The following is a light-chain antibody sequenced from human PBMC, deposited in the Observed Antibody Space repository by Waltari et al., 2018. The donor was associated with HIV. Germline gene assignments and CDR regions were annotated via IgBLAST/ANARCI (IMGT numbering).Light chain of an antibody. CDR1: SFNIGKKS. CDR3: SVWDDSLNGYV. Sequence: QSVLTQPPSASGTPGQRVTISCSGSSFNIGKKSVNWYQQRPGTAPELLIHNNNQRPSGAPDRFSASKSGTSASLAISGLQSDDEADYYCSVWDDSLNGYVFGTGTKVTVL. J-gene: IGLJ1*01. V-gene: IGLV1-44*01. CDR2: NNN.